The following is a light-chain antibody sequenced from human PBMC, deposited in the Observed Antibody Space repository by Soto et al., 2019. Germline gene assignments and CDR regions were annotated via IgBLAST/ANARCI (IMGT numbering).Light chain of an antibody. J-gene: IGKJ5*01. V-gene: IGKV1-5*03. Sequence: DIQMPQSPSTLSVSIGDRVTITRRASQTISSWLAWYQQKPGKAPKLLIYKASTLKSGVPSRFSGSGSGTEFTLTISGLLPEDFAAYHCQQLYTLPFTFGQGTRLEIK. CDR2: KAS. CDR1: QTISSW. CDR3: QQLYTLPFT.